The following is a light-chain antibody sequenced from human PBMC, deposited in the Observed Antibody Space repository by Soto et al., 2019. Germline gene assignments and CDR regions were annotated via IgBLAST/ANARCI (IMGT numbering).Light chain of an antibody. CDR2: DVS. J-gene: IGKJ4*01. CDR1: QSINNL. V-gene: IGKV1-5*01. Sequence: DVQMTQSPSTLSASVGDRVTITCRASQSINNLLAWYQQKPGKAPKFLIYDVSTLESGFPSRFSGSGSGTEFTLPISSLQPEAFATYYCQQYDSYPLTFGGGTRGEIK. CDR3: QQYDSYPLT.